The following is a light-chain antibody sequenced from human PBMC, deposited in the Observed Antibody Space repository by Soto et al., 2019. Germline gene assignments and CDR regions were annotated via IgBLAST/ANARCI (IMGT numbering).Light chain of an antibody. CDR2: GAS. CDR1: QSVSSSY. CDR3: QQYGGSPI. V-gene: IGKV3-20*01. Sequence: IVLTQSPGTLSLSPGERATLSCRASQSVSSSYLAWYQQKPGQAPRLLIYGASSRATGIPDRFSGSGSGTDFTLTISRLEPEDFAVYYCQQYGGSPIFGQGTKLDIK. J-gene: IGKJ2*01.